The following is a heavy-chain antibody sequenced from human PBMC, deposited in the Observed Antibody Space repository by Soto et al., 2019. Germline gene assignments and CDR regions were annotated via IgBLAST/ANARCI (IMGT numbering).Heavy chain of an antibody. CDR3: ARGHL. J-gene: IGHJ5*02. V-gene: IGHV3-7*01. CDR2: MKHDETEK. Sequence: GGSLRLSCVASGFTLSSSWMSWVRQAPGKGLEWVANMKHDETEKYYVDSVKGRFTISRDNAKNSLYLQMNSLRAEDTAVYFCARGHLWGQGSLVTVSS. CDR1: GFTLSSSW.